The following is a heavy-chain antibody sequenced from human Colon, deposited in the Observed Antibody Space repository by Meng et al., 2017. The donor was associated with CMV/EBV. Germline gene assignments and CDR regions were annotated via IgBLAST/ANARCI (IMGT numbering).Heavy chain of an antibody. V-gene: IGHV3-7*01. J-gene: IGHJ4*02. CDR3: APNIEGSYYEITTPGY. CDR2: IKEDGSEK. CDR1: GFTLKNFW. Sequence: GESLKISCRAASGFTLKNFWMNWVRQAPGKGLEWVANIKEDGSEKYYVDSVKGRFTISRDNAKDSLYLQMNSLRVDDTAVYYCAPNIEGSYYEITTPGYWGQGTLVTVSS. D-gene: IGHD1-26*01.